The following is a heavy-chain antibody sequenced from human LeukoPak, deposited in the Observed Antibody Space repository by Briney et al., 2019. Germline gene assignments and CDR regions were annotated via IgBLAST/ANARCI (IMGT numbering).Heavy chain of an antibody. J-gene: IGHJ4*02. CDR2: INPNSGDT. Sequence: ASVKVSCKASGYTFTGYYMHWVRQAPGQGLEWMGWINPNSGDTNYAQKFQGRVTMTRDTSISTAYMELSSLRSDDTAVYYCARDLSGSYWGPFDYWGQGTLVTVSS. V-gene: IGHV1-2*02. D-gene: IGHD1-26*01. CDR1: GYTFTGYY. CDR3: ARDLSGSYWGPFDY.